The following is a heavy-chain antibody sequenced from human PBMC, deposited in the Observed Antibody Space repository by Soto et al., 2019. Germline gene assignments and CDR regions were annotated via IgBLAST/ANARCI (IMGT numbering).Heavy chain of an antibody. CDR1: GFTFSSYS. D-gene: IGHD6-13*01. CDR2: ISSSSSII. J-gene: IGHJ1*01. Sequence: GGSLRLSCAASGFTFSSYSMNWVRQAPGKGLEWVSYISSSSSIIYYADYVKGQFTISRDNAKNSLYLQMNSLRDEDTAVYYCARDLGSSWYLKNSQHWGQGTLVTVSS. CDR3: ARDLGSSWYLKNSQH. V-gene: IGHV3-48*02.